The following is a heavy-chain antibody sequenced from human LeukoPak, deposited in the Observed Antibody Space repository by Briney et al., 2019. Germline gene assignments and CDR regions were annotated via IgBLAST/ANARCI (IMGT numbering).Heavy chain of an antibody. J-gene: IGHJ5*02. Sequence: SETLSLTCTVSGGSISSGDYYWSWIRQPPGKGLEWIGYIYYSGSTYYNPSLKSRLTISVDTSKNQFSLKLSSVTAADTAVYYCARRESGWFDPWGQGTLVTVSS. V-gene: IGHV4-30-4*01. CDR3: ARRESGWFDP. CDR1: GGSISSGDYY. CDR2: IYYSGST.